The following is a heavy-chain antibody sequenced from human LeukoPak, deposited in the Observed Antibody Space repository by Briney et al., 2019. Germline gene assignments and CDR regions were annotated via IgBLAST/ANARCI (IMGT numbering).Heavy chain of an antibody. V-gene: IGHV4-34*01. D-gene: IGHD3-10*01. J-gene: IGHJ3*01. CDR3: AKPSNYYGSATDAFDF. CDR2: INHSGST. CDR1: GGSFSGYY. Sequence: SETLSLTCAVYGGSFSGYYWTWIRQPPGKGLEWIGEINHSGSTNYNPSLKSRITISVDTSKNHFSLKLNSVTAADTAVYYCAKPSNYYGSATDAFDFWGQGTMVTVSS.